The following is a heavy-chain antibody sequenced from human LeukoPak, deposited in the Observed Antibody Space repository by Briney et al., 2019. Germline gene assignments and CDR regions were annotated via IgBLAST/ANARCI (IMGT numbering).Heavy chain of an antibody. Sequence: GGSLRLSCAASGFTLSGYSMNWVRQAPGKGLEWVSSISSSSNYIYYADSVKGRFTISRDNARNSLYLQMNSLRAEDTAVYYCTRDRPRCDSWGQGTLVTVSS. J-gene: IGHJ5*01. CDR2: ISSSSNYI. CDR3: TRDRPRCDS. CDR1: GFTLSGYS. V-gene: IGHV3-21*01.